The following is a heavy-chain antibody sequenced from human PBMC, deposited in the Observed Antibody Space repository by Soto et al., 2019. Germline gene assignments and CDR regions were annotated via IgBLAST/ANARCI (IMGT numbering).Heavy chain of an antibody. CDR3: AREVLDSTSGDRRFDP. J-gene: IGHJ5*01. Sequence: QVQLVQSGGEVKKPGASVRVSCKASGYTFNSYGISWVRQAPGQGLEWMGWLNTYNGNTNYAQKFQGRVSMTTDTSTSTAYLELRSLGSDDTAVYYCAREVLDSTSGDRRFDPWGQGTMVTVSS. D-gene: IGHD6-6*01. V-gene: IGHV1-18*01. CDR1: GYTFNSYG. CDR2: LNTYNGNT.